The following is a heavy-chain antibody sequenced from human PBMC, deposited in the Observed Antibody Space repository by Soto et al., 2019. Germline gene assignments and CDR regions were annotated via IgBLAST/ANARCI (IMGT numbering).Heavy chain of an antibody. CDR2: ISFDGSDK. J-gene: IGHJ5*01. CDR3: AKAGGSYFVIPDS. D-gene: IGHD1-26*01. Sequence: QVQLVESGGGVVQPGRSLRLSCAASGFTFSSYGMHWVRQAAGKGLEWVAVISFDGSDKYYTDSVKGRFAISRDNSKSTLYLQMNSLRGDDTAVYYCAKAGGSYFVIPDSWGQGTLVTVSS. V-gene: IGHV3-30*18. CDR1: GFTFSSYG.